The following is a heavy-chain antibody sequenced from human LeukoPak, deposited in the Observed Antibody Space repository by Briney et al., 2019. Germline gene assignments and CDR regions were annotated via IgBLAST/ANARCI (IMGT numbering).Heavy chain of an antibody. Sequence: ASVKVSCKASGNTFSSYAMHWVRQAPGQRLEWMGWINGGNGKTKYSEKFQGRVTITRDTSATTAYMELSSLRSDDMAVYYCVRGQARKHYYGSGTFYNREDDAYDIWGQGTMVTVSS. D-gene: IGHD3-10*01. V-gene: IGHV1-3*01. J-gene: IGHJ3*02. CDR3: VRGQARKHYYGSGTFYNREDDAYDI. CDR1: GNTFSSYA. CDR2: INGGNGKT.